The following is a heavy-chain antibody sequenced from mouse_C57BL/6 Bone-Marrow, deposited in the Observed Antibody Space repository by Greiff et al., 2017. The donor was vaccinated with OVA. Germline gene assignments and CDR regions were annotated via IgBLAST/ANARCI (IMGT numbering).Heavy chain of an antibody. Sequence: EVKLQESGGGLVKPGGSLKLSCAASGFTFSDYGMHWVRQAPEKGLEWVAYISSGSSTIYYADIVKGRFTISRDNAKNTLFLQMTSLRSEDTAMYYCARHDGYYGFAYWGQGTLVTVSA. CDR2: ISSGSSTI. J-gene: IGHJ3*01. CDR1: GFTFSDYG. CDR3: ARHDGYYGFAY. D-gene: IGHD2-3*01. V-gene: IGHV5-17*01.